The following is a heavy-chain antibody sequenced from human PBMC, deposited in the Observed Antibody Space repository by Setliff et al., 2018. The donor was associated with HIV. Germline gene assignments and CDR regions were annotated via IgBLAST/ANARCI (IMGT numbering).Heavy chain of an antibody. J-gene: IGHJ6*02. CDR1: GAPISSYY. CDR3: ARGDGYRANDAYYDTGMDV. Sequence: PSETLSLTCKVSGAPISSYYWNWIRQPPGKGPEWIGYIYNSGYSNSKPSLKSRVTISLDTSKDLFSLKLSSVTAADTAVYYCARGDGYRANDAYYDTGMDVWGQGITVTVSS. V-gene: IGHV4-59*01. D-gene: IGHD5-12*01. CDR2: IYNSGYS.